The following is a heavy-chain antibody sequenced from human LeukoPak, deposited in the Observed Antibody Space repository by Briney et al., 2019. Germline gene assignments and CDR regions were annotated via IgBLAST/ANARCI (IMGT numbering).Heavy chain of an antibody. Sequence: GGPLRLSCAASGFTVSSNYMTWVRQAPGQGLDWVSVIYSGGSTFYADSVKGRFTISRDNSKNTLYLQMNSLRAEDTAVYYCARDQALAGPDAFDIWGQGTMVTVSS. J-gene: IGHJ3*02. CDR1: GFTVSSNY. CDR2: IYSGGST. D-gene: IGHD6-19*01. CDR3: ARDQALAGPDAFDI. V-gene: IGHV3-66*01.